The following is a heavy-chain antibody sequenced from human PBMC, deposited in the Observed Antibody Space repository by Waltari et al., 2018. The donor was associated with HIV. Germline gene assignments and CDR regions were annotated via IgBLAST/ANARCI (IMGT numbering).Heavy chain of an antibody. J-gene: IGHJ4*02. CDR1: GFTFRTYA. Sequence: QVHLVGSGGGVVQAGRYRQLSCAAAGFTFRTYALPWVRQAPGKGLEGVAVIWYDGSNKYYADSVKGRFTISRDNSKNTLYLQMNSLRAEDTAVYYCARMVSSSGWYVFDYWGQGTLVTVSS. V-gene: IGHV3-33*01. CDR2: IWYDGSNK. CDR3: ARMVSSSGWYVFDY. D-gene: IGHD6-19*01.